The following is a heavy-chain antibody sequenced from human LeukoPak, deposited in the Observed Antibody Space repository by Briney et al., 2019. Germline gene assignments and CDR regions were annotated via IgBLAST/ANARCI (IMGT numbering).Heavy chain of an antibody. J-gene: IGHJ6*02. CDR1: GGTFSSYA. Sequence: GASVTVSCKASGGTFSSYAISWVRQAPGQGLEWMGGIIPIFGTANYAQKFQGRVTITADESTSTAYMELSSLRSEDTAVYYCARDSSSWYENGPDYYYGMDVWGQGTTVTVSS. V-gene: IGHV1-69*13. D-gene: IGHD6-13*01. CDR3: ARDSSSWYENGPDYYYGMDV. CDR2: IIPIFGTA.